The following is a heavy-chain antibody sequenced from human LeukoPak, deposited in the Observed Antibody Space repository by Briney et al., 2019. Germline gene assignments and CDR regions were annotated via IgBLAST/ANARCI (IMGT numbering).Heavy chain of an antibody. Sequence: GGSLRLSCAASGFSYSDYSINWVRQAPGKGLEWVTVVSADGRTQLYSDSVKGRFTISRDNSLNTLHLQMNSLRTEDTAVYYCAREFGHNRWYFDYWGQGALVTVSS. CDR1: GFSYSDYS. CDR2: VSADGRTQ. V-gene: IGHV3-30*03. D-gene: IGHD5-24*01. CDR3: AREFGHNRWYFDY. J-gene: IGHJ4*02.